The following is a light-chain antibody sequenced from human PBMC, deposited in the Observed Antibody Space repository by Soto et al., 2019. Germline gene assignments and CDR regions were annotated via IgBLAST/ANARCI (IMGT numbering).Light chain of an antibody. CDR2: AAS. Sequence: DIQMTQSPSFVSASVGDRVTITCRASQGISSWLAWYQHKPGRAPKLLIHAASSLESGVPSRFSGSGSGTDFTLTISSLQAEDFATYYCQPTTSFPLPFGGGTKVEIK. CDR1: QGISSW. J-gene: IGKJ4*01. CDR3: QPTTSFPLP. V-gene: IGKV1-12*01.